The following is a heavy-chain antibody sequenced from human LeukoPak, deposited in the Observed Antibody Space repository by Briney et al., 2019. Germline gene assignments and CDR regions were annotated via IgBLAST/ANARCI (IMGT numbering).Heavy chain of an antibody. J-gene: IGHJ4*02. V-gene: IGHV5-51*01. CDR1: GYTFSKYW. D-gene: IGHD1-26*01. CDR2: IYPPDSDT. Sequence: GESLKISCQGSGYTFSKYWIGWVRQMPGKGLEWMGIIYPPDSDTKYSPSFRGQVTMSVDKSTDTAYLQWNSLKASDTAMYYCARPGVGAAYYFDSWGQGTLITVSS. CDR3: ARPGVGAAYYFDS.